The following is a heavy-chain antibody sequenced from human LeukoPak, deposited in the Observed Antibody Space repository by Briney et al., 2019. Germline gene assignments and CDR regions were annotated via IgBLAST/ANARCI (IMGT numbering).Heavy chain of an antibody. CDR3: ARETAVAGTYYSDY. J-gene: IGHJ4*02. V-gene: IGHV3-74*01. CDR1: GFTFSSYW. CDR2: ISIDGSIT. Sequence: GGSLRLSCAASGFTFSSYWMHWVRQAPGKGLVWVSRISIDGSITTYADSVKGRFTTSRDNAKNTLYLQMNSLRAEDTAVYYCARETAVAGTYYSDYWGQGTLVTVSS. D-gene: IGHD6-19*01.